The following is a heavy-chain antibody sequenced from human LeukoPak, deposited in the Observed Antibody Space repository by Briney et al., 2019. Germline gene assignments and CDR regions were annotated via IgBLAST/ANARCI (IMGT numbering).Heavy chain of an antibody. V-gene: IGHV3-33*06. D-gene: IGHD5-12*01. J-gene: IGHJ4*02. CDR1: GFTFSSYG. Sequence: PGRSLRLSCAASGFTFSSYGMHWVRQAPGKGLEWVAVTWYDGSNKYYADSVKGRFTISRDNSKNTLYLQMNSLRAEDTSVYYCAKDSGYDRAPFDCWGQGTLVTVSS. CDR3: AKDSGYDRAPFDC. CDR2: TWYDGSNK.